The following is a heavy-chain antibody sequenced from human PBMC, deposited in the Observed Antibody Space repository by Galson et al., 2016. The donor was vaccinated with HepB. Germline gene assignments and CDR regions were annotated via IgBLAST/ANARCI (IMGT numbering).Heavy chain of an antibody. Sequence: SLRLSCAASGFTFRSFAMSWVRQAPGSGLEWVSTITGSGDTTHYADSVQGRFTISRDNSNNTLYLQIHSLRAEETALYYCARDRYPYCSGDCYAPDAFDIWGQGTMITVS. CDR3: ARDRYPYCSGDCYAPDAFDI. CDR2: ITGSGDTT. D-gene: IGHD2-21*02. CDR1: GFTFRSFA. V-gene: IGHV3-23*01. J-gene: IGHJ3*02.